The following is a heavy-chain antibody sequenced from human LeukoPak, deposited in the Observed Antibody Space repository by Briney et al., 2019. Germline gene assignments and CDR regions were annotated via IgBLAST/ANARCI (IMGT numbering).Heavy chain of an antibody. CDR2: IYYSGST. Sequence: SETLSLTCTVSGGSVSSGSYYWSWILQPPGKGLEWIVYIYYSGSTNYNPSLKSRVTISVDTSKNQFSLKLSSVTAADTAVYYCAREGARIQLWLEYYFDYWGQGTLVTVSS. J-gene: IGHJ4*02. V-gene: IGHV4-61*01. D-gene: IGHD5-18*01. CDR1: GGSVSSGSYY. CDR3: AREGARIQLWLEYYFDY.